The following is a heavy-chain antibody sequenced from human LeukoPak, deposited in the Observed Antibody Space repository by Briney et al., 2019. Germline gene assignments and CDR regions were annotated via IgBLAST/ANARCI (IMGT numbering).Heavy chain of an antibody. J-gene: IGHJ4*02. D-gene: IGHD2-15*01. CDR2: IHYSGST. CDR1: GDSIRSSDRY. CDR3: ARHRGGHPFDY. V-gene: IGHV4-39*01. Sequence: SETLSLTCTVSGDSIRSSDRYWGWIRQPPGKGLEYIGSIHYSGSTYYNPSLKGRVTISVDTSNNYFSLRLSSVTAADTAVYYCARHRGGHPFDYWGQGILVTVSS.